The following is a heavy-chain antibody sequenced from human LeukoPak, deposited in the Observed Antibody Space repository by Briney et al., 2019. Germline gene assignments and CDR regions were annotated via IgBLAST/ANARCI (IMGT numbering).Heavy chain of an antibody. CDR2: IYSSGST. J-gene: IGHJ4*02. Sequence: KSSQTLSLTCAVSGDSISGTIYSWSWIRQPPGKGLEWIGYIYSSGSTYNNPSLNSRVTISVDTSKNQFSLKVRSVTAADTAVYYCARDRTGRNTAQDDYWGQGTLVTVSS. CDR1: GDSISGTIYS. D-gene: IGHD5-18*01. CDR3: ARDRTGRNTAQDDY. V-gene: IGHV4-30-4*07.